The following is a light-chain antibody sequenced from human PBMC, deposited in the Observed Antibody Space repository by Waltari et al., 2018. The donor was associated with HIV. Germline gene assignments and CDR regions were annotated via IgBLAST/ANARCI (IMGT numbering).Light chain of an antibody. CDR3: QQRRNWPKT. V-gene: IGKV3-11*01. J-gene: IGKJ1*01. Sequence: EIVLTQSPATLSLSTGQRATLSCRASQSVSSYLAWYQQKPGQAPRLLIYDASNRATGIPARFSGSGSGTDFTLTISSLESEDFAVYCCQQRRNWPKTFGQGTKVEIK. CDR2: DAS. CDR1: QSVSSY.